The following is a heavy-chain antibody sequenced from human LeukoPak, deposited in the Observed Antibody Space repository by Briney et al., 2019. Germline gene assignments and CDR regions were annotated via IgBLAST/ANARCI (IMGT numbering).Heavy chain of an antibody. V-gene: IGHV3-23*01. J-gene: IGHJ4*02. D-gene: IGHD6-13*01. Sequence: GGSLRLSCAASGLTFSSYAMSWVRQAPGKGLEWVSSISGSGGTTYYADSVKGRFTISRDNSKNTLYLQVNSLRPDDMAVYYCAKGNGKAAAGSVVDYWGQGTLVTVSS. CDR3: AKGNGKAAAGSVVDY. CDR1: GLTFSSYA. CDR2: ISGSGGTT.